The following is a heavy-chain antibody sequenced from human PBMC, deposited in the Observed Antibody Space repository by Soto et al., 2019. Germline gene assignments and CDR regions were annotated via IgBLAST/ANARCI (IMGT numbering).Heavy chain of an antibody. CDR3: ARDKDLVRLGGNYYYATDV. Sequence: QVQLVQSGAEVMQPGSSVRVSCQTSGGTFSTSAISWVRQAPGQGLEWMGGIIPIFGTADYAQKFQGRVTIPADESTSTTYMELSSLRSEDTAVYFCARDKDLVRLGGNYYYATDVWGQGTTVTVSS. J-gene: IGHJ6*02. CDR2: IIPIFGTA. D-gene: IGHD5-12*01. V-gene: IGHV1-69*12. CDR1: GGTFSTSA.